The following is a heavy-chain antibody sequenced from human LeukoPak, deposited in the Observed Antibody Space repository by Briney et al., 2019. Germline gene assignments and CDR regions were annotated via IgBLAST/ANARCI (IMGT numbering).Heavy chain of an antibody. J-gene: IGHJ6*02. CDR1: GFTLGTYG. CDR2: ITGSGDNT. CDR3: ARDGEYSSSYYYNYGMDV. V-gene: IGHV3-23*01. D-gene: IGHD6-13*01. Sequence: GGSLRLSCAASGFTLGTYGMSWVRQAPGKGLEWVSAITGSGDNTYYADYVKGRFTISRDNSKNTLDLDLISLRAEDTAVYYCARDGEYSSSYYYNYGMDVWGQGTTVTVSS.